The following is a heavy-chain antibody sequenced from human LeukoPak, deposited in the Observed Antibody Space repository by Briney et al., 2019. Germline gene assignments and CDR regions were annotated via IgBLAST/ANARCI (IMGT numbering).Heavy chain of an antibody. D-gene: IGHD1-14*01. CDR3: ARGTEYGSFAY. Sequence: ASVKVSCKASGYTFSGYFMHWVRQAPGQGLEWMGWLNPNSGGTNYAQRFQGRVTMTRDTSISTAYMELSRLTSDDTAVYFCARGTEYGSFAYWGQGTLATVSS. CDR2: LNPNSGGT. CDR1: GYTFSGYF. J-gene: IGHJ4*02. V-gene: IGHV1-2*02.